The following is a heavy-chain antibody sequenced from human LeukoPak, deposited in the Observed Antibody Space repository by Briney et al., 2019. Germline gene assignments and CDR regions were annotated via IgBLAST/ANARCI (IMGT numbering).Heavy chain of an antibody. CDR3: ARAFGGVRGVIPFDY. Sequence: ASVKVSCKTSGGTFSSFAISWVRQAPGQGLEWMGGIIPIFDTAKYAQKFQGRVTITTDESTSTAYMELSSLRFEDTAVYYCARAFGGVRGVIPFDYWGQGTLVTVSS. V-gene: IGHV1-69*05. J-gene: IGHJ4*02. CDR2: IIPIFDTA. CDR1: GGTFSSFA. D-gene: IGHD3-10*01.